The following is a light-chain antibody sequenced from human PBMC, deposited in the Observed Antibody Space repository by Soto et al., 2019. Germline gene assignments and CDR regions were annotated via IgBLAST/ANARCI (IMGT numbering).Light chain of an antibody. CDR1: SSDVGSYNL. CDR2: EVS. V-gene: IGLV2-23*02. Sequence: QSVLTQPASVSGSPGQSITISCTGTSSDVGSYNLVSWYQQHPGKAPQLMIYEVSERPSGVSNRFSGSKSGNTASLTISWRQEEDEAAYYCCSYTGGSTLYVFGTGTKLTVL. J-gene: IGLJ1*01. CDR3: CSYTGGSTLYV.